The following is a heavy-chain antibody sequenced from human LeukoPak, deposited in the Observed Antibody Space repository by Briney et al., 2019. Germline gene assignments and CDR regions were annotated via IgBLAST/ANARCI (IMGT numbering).Heavy chain of an antibody. Sequence: ASVKVSCKASGYTFSSYVITWVRQAPGQGLEWMGWITAYNGNTNYAQKLQGRVTMTADTSTSTAYMELSSLRSEDTAFYYCAREYSGGYFDYWGQGTLVTVSS. CDR1: GYTFSSYV. V-gene: IGHV1-18*01. J-gene: IGHJ4*02. D-gene: IGHD5-12*01. CDR3: AREYSGGYFDY. CDR2: ITAYNGNT.